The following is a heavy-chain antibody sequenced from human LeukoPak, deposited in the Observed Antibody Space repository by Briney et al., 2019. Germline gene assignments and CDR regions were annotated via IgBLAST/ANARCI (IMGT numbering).Heavy chain of an antibody. CDR2: INNDGDST. CDR3: AREEAMAGLSSDF. J-gene: IGHJ4*02. CDR1: GFAFSSYW. D-gene: IGHD6-19*01. V-gene: IGHV3-74*01. Sequence: GGSLRLSCAASGFAFSSYWMHWVRQAPGKGLVWVSRINNDGDSTTYADSVKGRFTISRDNAKNTLYLQMDSLRAEDTAVYYCAREEAMAGLSSDFWGQGTLVIVSS.